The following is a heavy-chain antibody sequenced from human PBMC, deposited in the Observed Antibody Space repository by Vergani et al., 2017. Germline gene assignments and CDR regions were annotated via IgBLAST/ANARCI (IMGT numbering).Heavy chain of an antibody. D-gene: IGHD4-17*01. CDR1: GFPFSSYA. Sequence: QVQLVESGGGVVQPGRSLRLSCAASGFPFSSYAMHWVRQAPGKGLEWVAVISYDGSNKYYADSVKGRFTISRDNSKNTLYLQMNSLRAEDTAVYYCARDDYGNVDYWGQGTLVTVSS. CDR3: ARDDYGNVDY. J-gene: IGHJ4*02. V-gene: IGHV3-30-3*01. CDR2: ISYDGSNK.